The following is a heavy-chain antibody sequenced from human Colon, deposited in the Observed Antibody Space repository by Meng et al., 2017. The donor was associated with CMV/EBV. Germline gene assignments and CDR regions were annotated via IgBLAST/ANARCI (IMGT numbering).Heavy chain of an antibody. J-gene: IGHJ4*02. V-gene: IGHV2-5*02. CDR1: GFSLDSHGVG. D-gene: IGHD2-21*01. Sequence: QITLKESGPTRVKPTQTLTLTCTFAGFSLDSHGVGVGWIRQPPGKAPEWVALIYWDDDKRYSPSLENRLTITKDTSKNQVVLTMTDMGPMDTATYFCSRRRTSIPFDYWGQGILVTVSS. CDR3: SRRRTSIPFDY. CDR2: IYWDDDK.